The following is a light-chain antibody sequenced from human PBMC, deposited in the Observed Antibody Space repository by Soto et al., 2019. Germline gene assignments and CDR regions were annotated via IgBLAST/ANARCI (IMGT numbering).Light chain of an antibody. CDR3: SSYADSSTVV. Sequence: QSALTQVASVSASPGQSITISCTGTSSDVGGHNYVSWYQQHPGKAPKPMIYNADYRPSGVSNRFSGSKSGNTASLTISGLQADDEAYYYCSSYADSSTVVFGGGTKLTVL. V-gene: IGLV2-14*03. J-gene: IGLJ2*01. CDR1: SSDVGGHNY. CDR2: NAD.